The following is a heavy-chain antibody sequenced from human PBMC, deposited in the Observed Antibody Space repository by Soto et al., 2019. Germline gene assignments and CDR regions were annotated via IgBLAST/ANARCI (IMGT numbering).Heavy chain of an antibody. Sequence: GGSLRLSCAASGFTFSSYSMNWVRQAPGKGLEWVSSISSSSSYIYYADSVKGRFTISRDNAKNSLYLQMNSLRAEDTAVYYCARDHWDYYYYYGMDVWGQGTTVTVSS. CDR2: ISSSSSYI. D-gene: IGHD3-16*01. V-gene: IGHV3-21*01. CDR3: ARDHWDYYYYYGMDV. J-gene: IGHJ6*02. CDR1: GFTFSSYS.